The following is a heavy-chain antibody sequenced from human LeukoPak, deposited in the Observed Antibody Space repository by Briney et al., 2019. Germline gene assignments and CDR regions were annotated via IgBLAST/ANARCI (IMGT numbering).Heavy chain of an antibody. Sequence: ASVKVSCKVSGYTLTELSMHWVRQAPGKGLEWMGGFDPEDGETIYAQKFQGRVTMTEDTSTDTAYMELRSLRSEDTAVYYCATALGYCTNGVCYTFRLRYGMDVWGQGTTVTVSS. J-gene: IGHJ6*02. CDR1: GYTLTELS. V-gene: IGHV1-24*01. D-gene: IGHD2-8*01. CDR2: FDPEDGET. CDR3: ATALGYCTNGVCYTFRLRYGMDV.